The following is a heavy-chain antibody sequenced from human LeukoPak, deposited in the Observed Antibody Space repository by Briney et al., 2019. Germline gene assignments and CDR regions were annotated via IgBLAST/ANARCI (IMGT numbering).Heavy chain of an antibody. J-gene: IGHJ4*02. V-gene: IGHV1-69*06. D-gene: IGHD6-19*01. CDR2: IIPIFGTA. Sequence: SVKVSCKASGGTFSSYAISWVRQAPGQGLEWMGGIIPIFGTANYAQKFQGRVTITADKSTSTAYMELSSLRSEDTAVYYCARGGTYSSGWYVLDYWGQGTLVTVSS. CDR1: GGTFSSYA. CDR3: ARGGTYSSGWYVLDY.